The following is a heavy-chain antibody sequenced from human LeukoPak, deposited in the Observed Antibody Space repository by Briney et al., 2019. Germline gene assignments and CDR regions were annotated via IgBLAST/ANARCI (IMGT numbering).Heavy chain of an antibody. CDR3: ARNPSTSMEF. CDR2: IKNDGSGT. D-gene: IGHD5-18*01. CDR1: GFTFSNYW. Sequence: GGSLSLSCAAPGFTFSNYWMHWVRQTPGKGLVWVSRIKNDGSGTIYADSVKGRFTISRDNAKNTLYLQMNSLSAEDTAVYYCARNPSTSMEFWGQGTLVTVSS. V-gene: IGHV3-74*01. J-gene: IGHJ4*02.